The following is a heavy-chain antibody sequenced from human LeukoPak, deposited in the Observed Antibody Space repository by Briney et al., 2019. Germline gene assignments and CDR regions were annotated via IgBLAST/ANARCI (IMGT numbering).Heavy chain of an antibody. V-gene: IGHV4-59*08. Sequence: KTSETLSLNCSVSGGSISSYYWSWIRQAPGKGLEWLVSIYYSGSTNDNPSLKSRVTISVDTSKTQFYLKLSSVTAADTAVYYCARLLTGSTSWHIDYWGQGTLVTVSS. D-gene: IGHD2-2*01. CDR1: GGSISSYY. J-gene: IGHJ4*02. CDR2: IYYSGST. CDR3: ARLLTGSTSWHIDY.